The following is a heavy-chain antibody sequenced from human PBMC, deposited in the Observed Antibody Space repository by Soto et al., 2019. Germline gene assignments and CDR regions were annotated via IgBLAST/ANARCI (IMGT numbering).Heavy chain of an antibody. CDR2: IKSKTDGGTT. CDR1: GFTFSNAW. Sequence: GGSLRLSCAASGFTFSNAWMSWVRQAPGKGLEWVGRIKSKTDGGTTDYAAPVKGRFTISRDDSKNTLYLQMNSLKTEDTAVYYCTTSLLRFLEWLYFDYWGQGTLVTVSS. J-gene: IGHJ4*02. V-gene: IGHV3-15*01. D-gene: IGHD3-3*01. CDR3: TTSLLRFLEWLYFDY.